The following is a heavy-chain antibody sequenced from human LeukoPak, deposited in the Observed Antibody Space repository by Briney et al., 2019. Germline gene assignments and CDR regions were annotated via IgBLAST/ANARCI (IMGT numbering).Heavy chain of an antibody. CDR2: IYSSGST. Sequence: SETLSLTCTVSGASVSGSPYYWGWIRQPPGKGLEWIGSIYSSGSTYYNASLQSRVTISIETSKNQISLRLNSVTAADTAIYYCARSGGYGLIDYWGQGTLVTVSS. D-gene: IGHD1-26*01. CDR3: ARSGGYGLIDY. V-gene: IGHV4-39*01. J-gene: IGHJ4*02. CDR1: GASVSGSPYY.